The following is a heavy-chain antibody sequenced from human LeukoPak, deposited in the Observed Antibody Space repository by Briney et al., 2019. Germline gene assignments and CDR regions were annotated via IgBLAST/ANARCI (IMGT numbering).Heavy chain of an antibody. J-gene: IGHJ4*02. D-gene: IGHD6-19*01. V-gene: IGHV3-66*01. CDR3: ARGKVYSTGWYYFDY. Sequence: GGSLRLSCAASGFTVSNNYMSWVRQAPGKGLEWVSVIYSGGSTYYADSVKGRFTIPRDNSKNTLYLQMNSLRAEDTAVYYCARGKVYSTGWYYFDYWGQGTLVTVSS. CDR1: GFTVSNNY. CDR2: IYSGGST.